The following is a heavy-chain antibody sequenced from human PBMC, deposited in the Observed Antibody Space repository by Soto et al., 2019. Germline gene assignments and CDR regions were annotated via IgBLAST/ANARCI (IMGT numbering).Heavy chain of an antibody. D-gene: IGHD6-13*01. J-gene: IGHJ4*02. CDR1: GFTFSTYA. V-gene: IGHV3-23*01. CDR3: SKGEAVAGTEFDY. CDR2: ISSADDT. Sequence: EVQLLESGGGLVQPGGSLRLSCAASGFTFSTYAMSWVRQAPGRGLEWVSTISSADDTYYADSVKGRFTISRDNSKNTLYLQMNSLRGEDTAVYYCSKGEAVAGTEFDYWGQGTLVTGSS.